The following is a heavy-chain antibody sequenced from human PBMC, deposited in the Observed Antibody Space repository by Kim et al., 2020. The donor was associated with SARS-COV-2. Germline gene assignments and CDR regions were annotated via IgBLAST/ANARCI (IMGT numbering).Heavy chain of an antibody. J-gene: IGHJ6*02. CDR3: ARDIFGLTESGDPHYFGMDV. V-gene: IGHV4-61*03. D-gene: IGHD3-3*02. CDR2: ISHSGST. CDR1: GGSVSGGGHY. Sequence: SETLSLTCTVSGGSVSGGGHYWSWIRQPPGKGLEWIGYISHSGSTNFNPSLKGRVTMSIDTSKRHFSLNLSPVTAADTAVYYCARDIFGLTESGDPHYFGMDVWGQGTTVTVSS.